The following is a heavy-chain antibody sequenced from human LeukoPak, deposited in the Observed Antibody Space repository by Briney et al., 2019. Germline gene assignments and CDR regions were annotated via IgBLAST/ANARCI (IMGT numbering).Heavy chain of an antibody. J-gene: IGHJ4*02. CDR3: AVWKGYVDFWSGPFDY. CDR2: INPNNGDT. V-gene: IGHV1-2*02. D-gene: IGHD3-3*01. CDR1: GYTFTGYY. Sequence: ASLKVSCKAYGYTFTGYYMHWVRQAPGQGLEWMGWINPNNGDTKYEQKFQGRVTMTRDTSISTAYMELSRLKSDDKAVYYCAVWKGYVDFWSGPFDYWGQGTLVTVSS.